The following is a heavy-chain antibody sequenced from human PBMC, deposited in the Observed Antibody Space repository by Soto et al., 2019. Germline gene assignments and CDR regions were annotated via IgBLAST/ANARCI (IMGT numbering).Heavy chain of an antibody. D-gene: IGHD6-13*01. CDR1: GGSFSGYY. J-gene: IGHJ4*02. CDR3: ARPTAAGIDY. CDR2: INHSGST. Sequence: PSETLSPTCAFFGGSFSGYYLGWIRQPPGKGLEWIGEINHSGSTNYNPSLKSRVTISVDTSKNQFSLKLSSVTAADTAVYYCARPTAAGIDYWGQGTLVTVSS. V-gene: IGHV4-34*01.